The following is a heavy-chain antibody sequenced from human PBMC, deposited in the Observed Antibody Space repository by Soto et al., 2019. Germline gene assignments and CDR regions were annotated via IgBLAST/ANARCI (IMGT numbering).Heavy chain of an antibody. CDR1: GGSISSSNW. CDR2: IYHSGST. D-gene: IGHD6-19*01. Sequence: SETLSLTCAVSGGSISSSNWWSWVRQSPGKELEWIGEIYHSGSTNYNPSLKSRVTISVDKSKNQFFLNLSSVTAVDTAGYYCGRINNSAWQPIDYLGQGILVTVS. J-gene: IGHJ4*02. CDR3: GRINNSAWQPIDY. V-gene: IGHV4-4*02.